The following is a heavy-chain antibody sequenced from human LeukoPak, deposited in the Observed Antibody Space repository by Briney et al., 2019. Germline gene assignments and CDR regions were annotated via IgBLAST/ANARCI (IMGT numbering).Heavy chain of an antibody. D-gene: IGHD1-26*01. CDR1: GGSISSYY. J-gene: IGHJ4*02. V-gene: IGHV4-59*01. CDR2: IYYSGST. CDR3: ARAEWELGGGLFDY. Sequence: SETLSLTCTVSGGSISSYYWSWIRQPPGKGLEWIGYIYYSGSTSYNPSLKSRVTISVDTSKNQFSLKLSSVTAADTAVYYCARAEWELGGGLFDYWAREPWSPSPQ.